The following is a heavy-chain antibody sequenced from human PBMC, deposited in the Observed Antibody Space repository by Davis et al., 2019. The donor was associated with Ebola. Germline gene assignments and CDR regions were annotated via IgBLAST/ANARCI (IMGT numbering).Heavy chain of an antibody. CDR1: GGSISTYY. CDR3: ARAVGGFSYGMDV. V-gene: IGHV4-39*07. Sequence: MPSETLSLTCTVSGGSISTYYWGWIRQPPGKGLEWIGSIYYSGSTYYNPSLKSRVTISVDTSKNQFSLKLSSVTAADTAVYYCARAVGGFSYGMDVWGQGTTVTVSS. CDR2: IYYSGST. J-gene: IGHJ6*02. D-gene: IGHD2-15*01.